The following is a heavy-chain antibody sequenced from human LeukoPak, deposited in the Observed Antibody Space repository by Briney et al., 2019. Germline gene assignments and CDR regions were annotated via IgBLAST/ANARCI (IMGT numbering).Heavy chain of an antibody. J-gene: IGHJ5*02. CDR1: GFTFSSFA. Sequence: PGGSLRLSCAASGFTFSSFAMSWVRQAPGKGLEWVSGISAGGGSTYYADSVKGRFTISRDNSKNTLYLQMNSLRAEDTAVYYCAKDPPYLLGDGYNDWFDPWGQGTLVTVSS. CDR3: AKDPPYLLGDGYNDWFDP. D-gene: IGHD5-24*01. CDR2: ISAGGGST. V-gene: IGHV3-23*01.